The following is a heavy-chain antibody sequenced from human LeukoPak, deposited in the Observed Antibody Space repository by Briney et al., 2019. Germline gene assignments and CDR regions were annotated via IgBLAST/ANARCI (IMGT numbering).Heavy chain of an antibody. Sequence: SETLSLTCIVSGGSISSSIYYWGWIRQPPGKGLEWIGSIFCSGSTYYNPSLKSRVTISVDTSKNQLSLKLRSVTAADTAVYYCARDHMLRGVDYWGQGTLVTVSS. V-gene: IGHV4-39*07. CDR1: GGSISSSIYY. D-gene: IGHD3-10*01. CDR3: ARDHMLRGVDY. J-gene: IGHJ4*02. CDR2: IFCSGST.